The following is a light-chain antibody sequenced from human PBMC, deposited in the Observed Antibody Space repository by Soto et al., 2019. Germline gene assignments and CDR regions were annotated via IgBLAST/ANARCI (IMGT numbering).Light chain of an antibody. J-gene: IGKJ4*01. CDR3: QQYGSSPLT. CDR2: GAS. Sequence: EIVWTQSPGTLSLSPGERATLSCRASQSVSSSYLAWYQQKPGQAPRLLIYGASSMATGIPDRFSGSGSGTDFTLTISRLEPEDFAVYYCQQYGSSPLTFGGGTKVEIK. CDR1: QSVSSSY. V-gene: IGKV3-20*01.